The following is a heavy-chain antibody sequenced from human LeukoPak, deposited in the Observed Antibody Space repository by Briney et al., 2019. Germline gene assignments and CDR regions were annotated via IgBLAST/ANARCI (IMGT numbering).Heavy chain of an antibody. CDR3: ARDPRISLGYSYGYGSGWFDP. CDR2: IWYDGSNK. CDR1: GFTFSSYG. J-gene: IGHJ5*02. D-gene: IGHD5-18*01. V-gene: IGHV3-33*01. Sequence: GGSLRLSCAASGFTFSSYGMHWVRQAPGKGLEWVAAIWYDGSNKYYADSVKGRFTISRDNSKNTLYLQMNSLRAEDTAVYYCARDPRISLGYSYGYGSGWFDPWGQGTLVTVSS.